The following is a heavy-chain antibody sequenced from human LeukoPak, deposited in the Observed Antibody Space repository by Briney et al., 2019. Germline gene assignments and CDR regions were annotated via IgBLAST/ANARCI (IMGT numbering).Heavy chain of an antibody. D-gene: IGHD2-15*01. CDR3: AGARRIPLFVVVGTRDYFDY. V-gene: IGHV1-2*02. Sequence: ASVKVSCKASGYTFTGYFMHWVRQAPGQGLEWMGWINPNSGGTNYAQKFQGRVTMTRDTSISTAYMELSRLRSDDTAVYYCAGARRIPLFVVVGTRDYFDYWGQGTLVPVS. J-gene: IGHJ4*02. CDR2: INPNSGGT. CDR1: GYTFTGYF.